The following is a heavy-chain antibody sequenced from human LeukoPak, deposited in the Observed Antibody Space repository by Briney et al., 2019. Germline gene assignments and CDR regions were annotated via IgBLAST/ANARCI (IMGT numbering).Heavy chain of an antibody. D-gene: IGHD3-10*02. CDR2: IYHSGST. Sequence: SETLSLTCTVPGYSIISGYYWGWIRQPPGKGLEWIGSIYHSGSTYYNPSLKSRVTISVDTSKNTFSLKLSSVTAADTAVYYCARSPCSGSYMFDYWGQGTLVTVSS. J-gene: IGHJ4*02. V-gene: IGHV4-38-2*02. CDR1: GYSIISGYY. CDR3: ARSPCSGSYMFDY.